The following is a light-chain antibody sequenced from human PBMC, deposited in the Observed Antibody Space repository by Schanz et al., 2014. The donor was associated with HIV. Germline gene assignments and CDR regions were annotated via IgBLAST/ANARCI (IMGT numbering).Light chain of an antibody. J-gene: IGKJ2*03. CDR1: QTIGRL. CDR3: QQCVTYPYS. CDR2: QAS. V-gene: IGKV1-5*03. Sequence: IQMTQSPSIVSASVGDRVTLTCRASQTIGRLLAWYQQKPGRAPKLLIYQASTLETGVPSRFSGSGSGTSFTLTIASLQPDDFATYYCQQCVTYPYSFGQGTKLDIK.